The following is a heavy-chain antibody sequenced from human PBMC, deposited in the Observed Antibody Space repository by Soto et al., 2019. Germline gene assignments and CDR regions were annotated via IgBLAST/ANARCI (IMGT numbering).Heavy chain of an antibody. J-gene: IGHJ6*02. Sequence: GASVKVSCKASGYTFTSYAMHWVRQAPGQRLEWMGWINAGNGNTKYSQKFQGRVTITRDTSASTAYMELSSLRSEDTAVYYCARDRGYSSSWYYRYYYYGMDVCGQGTTVTVSS. CDR1: GYTFTSYA. CDR2: INAGNGNT. CDR3: ARDRGYSSSWYYRYYYYGMDV. D-gene: IGHD6-13*01. V-gene: IGHV1-3*01.